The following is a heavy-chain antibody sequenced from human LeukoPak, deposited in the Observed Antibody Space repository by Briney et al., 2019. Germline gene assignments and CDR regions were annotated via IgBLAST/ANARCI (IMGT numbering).Heavy chain of an antibody. CDR2: INHSGST. CDR1: GGSFSVYY. J-gene: IGHJ4*02. CDR3: ARAIPYYYYGSGSYYTYYFDY. Sequence: PSETLSLTCAVYGGSFSVYYWSWIRQPPGKGLEWIGEINHSGSTNYNPSLKSRVTISVDTSKNQFSLKLSSVTAADTAVYYCARAIPYYYYGSGSYYTYYFDYWGQGTLVTVSS. V-gene: IGHV4-34*01. D-gene: IGHD3-10*01.